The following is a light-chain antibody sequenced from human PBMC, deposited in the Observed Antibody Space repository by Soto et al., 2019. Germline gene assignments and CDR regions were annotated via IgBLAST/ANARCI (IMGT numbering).Light chain of an antibody. V-gene: IGKV3-20*01. J-gene: IGKJ1*01. CDR1: QSVSSSY. Sequence: ESVLTQSPGTLSLSPGERATLSCSASQSVSSSYLAWYQQKPGQAPRLLIYGASSRATGIPDRFSGSGSGTDFTLTISRLEPEDFAVYYCQQYGSSPPGTFGQGTKVDIK. CDR2: GAS. CDR3: QQYGSSPPGT.